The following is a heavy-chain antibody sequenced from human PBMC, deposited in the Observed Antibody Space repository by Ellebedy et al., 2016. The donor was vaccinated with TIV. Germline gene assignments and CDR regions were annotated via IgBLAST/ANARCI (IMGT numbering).Heavy chain of an antibody. Sequence: GGSLRLXCAASGFTFSSYAMHWVRQAPGKGLEWVAVIWYDGSNKYYADSVKGRFTISRDNSKNTLYLQMNSLRAEDTAVYYCARQPVVTASPHYDYWGQGTLVTVSS. CDR2: IWYDGSNK. D-gene: IGHD2-21*02. CDR3: ARQPVVTASPHYDY. V-gene: IGHV3-33*08. CDR1: GFTFSSYA. J-gene: IGHJ4*02.